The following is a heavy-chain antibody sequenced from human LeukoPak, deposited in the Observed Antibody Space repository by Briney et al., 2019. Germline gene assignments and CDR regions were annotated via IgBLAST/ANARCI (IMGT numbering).Heavy chain of an antibody. V-gene: IGHV3-23*01. CDR2: IRGSGETT. J-gene: IGHJ4*02. Sequence: GGSLRLSCVASGFPFSGYAMSWVRQAPGKGLEWVSGIRGSGETTYYAESVKGRFTIQRENSKNTLYLQMNSLRAEDTALYYCAKDLSSGTGRGFDYWGQGTLVTVSS. D-gene: IGHD3/OR15-3a*01. CDR3: AKDLSSGTGRGFDY. CDR1: GFPFSGYA.